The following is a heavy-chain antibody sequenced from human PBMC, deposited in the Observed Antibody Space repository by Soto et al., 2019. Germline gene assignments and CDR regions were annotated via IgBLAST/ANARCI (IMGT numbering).Heavy chain of an antibody. D-gene: IGHD3-10*01. CDR3: ARPREVRGVIGFDY. CDR2: IYPGDSDT. CDR1: GYGFAGYG. V-gene: IGHV5-51*01. J-gene: IGHJ4*02. Sequence: GESLKISWKGAGYGFAGYGSAWVSQMPGKGLEWMGIIYPGDSDTRYSPSFQGQVTISADKSISTAYLQWSSLKASDTAMYYCARPREVRGVIGFDYWGQGTLVTV.